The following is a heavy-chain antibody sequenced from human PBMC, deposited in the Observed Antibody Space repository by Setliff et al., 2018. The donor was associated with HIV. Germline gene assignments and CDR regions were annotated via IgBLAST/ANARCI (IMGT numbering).Heavy chain of an antibody. CDR2: IRDQRNNYAT. J-gene: IGHJ4*02. CDR1: GFTFSDSF. Sequence: QTGGSLRLSCAASGFTFSDSFIHWVRQAPGKGLEWVGRIRDQRNNYATVYAAAVQGRFTITRDDSRNTAYLHMNSLRADDTAVYYCLTPSHSGMSGYWGQGTLVTVSS. CDR3: LTPSHSGMSGY. D-gene: IGHD2-15*01. V-gene: IGHV3-73*01.